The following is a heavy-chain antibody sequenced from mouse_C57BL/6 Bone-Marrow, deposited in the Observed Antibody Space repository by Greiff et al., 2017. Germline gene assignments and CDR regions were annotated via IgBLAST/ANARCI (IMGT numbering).Heavy chain of an antibody. CDR1: GYTFTSYG. J-gene: IGHJ2*01. CDR3: ARQRGSGYYFDY. V-gene: IGHV1-81*01. CDR2: IYPRSGNT. Sequence: VQLQQSGAELARPGASVKLSCKASGYTFTSYGISWVKQRPGQGLEWIGEIYPRSGNTYYNEKFKGKATLTADKSSSTAYMELRSLTSEDSAVYFCARQRGSGYYFDYWGQGTTLTVSS. D-gene: IGHD3-2*02.